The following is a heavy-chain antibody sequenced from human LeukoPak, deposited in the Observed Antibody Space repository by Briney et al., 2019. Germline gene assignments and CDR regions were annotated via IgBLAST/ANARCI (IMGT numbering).Heavy chain of an antibody. D-gene: IGHD5-18*01. V-gene: IGHV3-74*01. CDR3: VRHNYGYDY. Sequence: GGSLRLSCAASGFTFNRYWMHWVRQAPGEGPVWVAHILNDGGSTNYADSVKGRFPISRDHANNPLSLQMNRLRAEDTAVYYCVRHNYGYDYWGQGTPVTVPS. CDR1: GFTFNRYW. J-gene: IGHJ4*02. CDR2: ILNDGGST.